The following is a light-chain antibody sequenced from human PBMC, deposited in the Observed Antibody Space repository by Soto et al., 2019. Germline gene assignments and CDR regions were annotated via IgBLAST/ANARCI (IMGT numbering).Light chain of an antibody. V-gene: IGKV1-17*01. CDR3: HQRSSWPLT. Sequence: DIQLTPSPSSLSAYVGDRVTITCRASQDIRSALGWYQQKPGKVPKLLIYAASTLQSGVPSRFSGSGSGTDFTLTISSLEPEDSAVYYCHQRSSWPLTSCGGTMVDVK. J-gene: IGKJ4*01. CDR1: QDIRSA. CDR2: AAS.